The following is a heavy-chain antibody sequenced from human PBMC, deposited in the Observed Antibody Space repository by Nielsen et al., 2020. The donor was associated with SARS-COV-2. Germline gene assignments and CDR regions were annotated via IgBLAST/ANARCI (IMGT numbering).Heavy chain of an antibody. CDR3: ASDQNQYCSSTSCYTDYYYYYYMDF. Sequence: GESLKISCAASGFTFSSYAMHWVRQAPGKGMEGVAVISYDGSNKYYADSVKGRFTISRDNSKNTLYLQMNSLRAEDTAVYYCASDQNQYCSSTSCYTDYYYYYYMDFWGKGTTVTVSS. D-gene: IGHD2-2*02. V-gene: IGHV3-30-3*01. CDR1: GFTFSSYA. J-gene: IGHJ6*03. CDR2: ISYDGSNK.